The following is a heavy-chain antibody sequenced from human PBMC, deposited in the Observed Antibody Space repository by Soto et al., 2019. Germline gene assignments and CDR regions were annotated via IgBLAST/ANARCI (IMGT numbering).Heavy chain of an antibody. CDR1: GGSFSGYY. CDR3: ARGTSGYSSGWYGQKFFDY. D-gene: IGHD6-19*01. CDR2: INHSGST. Sequence: SETLSLTCAVYGGSFSGYYWSWIRQPPGKGLEWIGEINHSGSTNYNPSLKSRVTISVDTSKNQFSLKLSSVTAADTAVYYCARGTSGYSSGWYGQKFFDYWGQGTLVTVSS. J-gene: IGHJ4*02. V-gene: IGHV4-34*01.